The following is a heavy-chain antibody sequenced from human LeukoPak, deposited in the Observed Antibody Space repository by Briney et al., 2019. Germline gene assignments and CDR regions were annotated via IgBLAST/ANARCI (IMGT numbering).Heavy chain of an antibody. J-gene: IGHJ4*02. CDR3: ARDRITMVRGIIDY. CDR1: GFTFSSHA. V-gene: IGHV3-30-3*01. CDR2: ISYDGSNE. D-gene: IGHD3-10*01. Sequence: PGGSLRLSCAASGFTFSSHAMHWVRQAPGKGLEWVAVISYDGSNECSADSVKGRFTISRDNSKNTLYLQMNSLRTEDTAVYYCARDRITMVRGIIDYWGQGTLVTVSS.